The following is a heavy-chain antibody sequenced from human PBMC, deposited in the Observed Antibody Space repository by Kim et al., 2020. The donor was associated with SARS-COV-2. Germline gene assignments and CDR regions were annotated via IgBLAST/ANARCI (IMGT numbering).Heavy chain of an antibody. V-gene: IGHV3-23*01. CDR3: SKDRGVTVTGSFEH. Sequence: YADSVKGRFTISRDNSKNTLSLQMNSLRAEDTAIYYCSKDRGVTVTGSFEHWGQGTLVTVSS. D-gene: IGHD3-9*01. J-gene: IGHJ4*02.